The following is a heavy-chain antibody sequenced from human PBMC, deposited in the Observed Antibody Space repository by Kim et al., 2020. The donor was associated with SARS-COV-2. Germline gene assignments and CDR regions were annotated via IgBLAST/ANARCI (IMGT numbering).Heavy chain of an antibody. Sequence: GGSLRLSCTASGFNFSIYSMNWVRQAPGKGLEWVSSISSRSSYIKYADSVKGRFTISRDYAKNSLYLQMNSLGAEDTAVFYCARGDYCPRGVCQSHGMDVWGQGTTVTVSS. CDR3: ARGDYCPRGVCQSHGMDV. D-gene: IGHD2-8*02. CDR2: ISSRSSYI. V-gene: IGHV3-21*01. CDR1: GFNFSIYS. J-gene: IGHJ6*02.